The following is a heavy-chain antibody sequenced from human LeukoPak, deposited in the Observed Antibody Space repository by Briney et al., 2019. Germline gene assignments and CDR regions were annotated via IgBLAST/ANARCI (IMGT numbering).Heavy chain of an antibody. CDR3: ARGQFGYGMDV. V-gene: IGHV3-30*03. CDR2: ISYDGSNK. Sequence: GGSLRLSCAASGFTFSSYSMNWVRQAPGKGLEWVAVISYDGSNKYYADSVKGRFTISRDNSKNTLYLQMNSLRAEDTAVYYCARGQFGYGMDVWGQGTTVTVSS. J-gene: IGHJ6*02. CDR1: GFTFSSYS. D-gene: IGHD3-10*01.